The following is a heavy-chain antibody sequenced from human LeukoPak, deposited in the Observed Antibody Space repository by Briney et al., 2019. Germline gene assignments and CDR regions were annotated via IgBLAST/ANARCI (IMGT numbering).Heavy chain of an antibody. V-gene: IGHV3-74*01. J-gene: IGHJ4*02. CDR3: ARDYGDYSYYFDY. D-gene: IGHD4-17*01. Sequence: GGSLRLSCAAPGFTFSSYWMHWVRQAPGKGLVWVSRINSDGSSTSYADSVKGRFAISRDNAKNTLYLQMNSLRAEDTAVYYCARDYGDYSYYFDYWGQGTLVTVSS. CDR1: GFTFSSYW. CDR2: INSDGSST.